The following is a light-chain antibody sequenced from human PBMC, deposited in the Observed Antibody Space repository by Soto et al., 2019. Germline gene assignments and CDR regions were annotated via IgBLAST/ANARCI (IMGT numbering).Light chain of an antibody. V-gene: IGLV1-40*01. J-gene: IGLJ7*01. CDR3: QSYDSSLSGAV. Sequence: QSVLTQPPSVSGAPGQRVTISCTGSSSNIGAGYDVHWYQQLPGTAPKLLIYDNSNRPSGVPDRFSGSKSGTSASLAITGLQEEDEADYYCQSYDSSLSGAVFGGGTQLTVL. CDR1: SSNIGAGYD. CDR2: DNS.